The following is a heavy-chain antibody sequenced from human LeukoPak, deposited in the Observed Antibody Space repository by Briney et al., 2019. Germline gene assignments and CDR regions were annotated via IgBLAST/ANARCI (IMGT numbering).Heavy chain of an antibody. Sequence: ASVKVSCKASGGTFSSYAISWVRQAPGQGLEWMGGIIPIFGTANYAQKFQGRVTITADKSTSTAYMELSSLRSEDTAVYYCARVDIAAAGTFTNFDYWGQGTLVTVSS. D-gene: IGHD6-13*01. CDR1: GGTFSSYA. CDR3: ARVDIAAAGTFTNFDY. CDR2: IIPIFGTA. J-gene: IGHJ4*02. V-gene: IGHV1-69*06.